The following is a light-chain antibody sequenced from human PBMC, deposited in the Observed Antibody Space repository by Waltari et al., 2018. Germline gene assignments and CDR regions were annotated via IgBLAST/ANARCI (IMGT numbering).Light chain of an antibody. CDR1: ILRSDY. CDR3: NSRDSSGNHLV. V-gene: IGLV3-19*01. CDR2: GKN. J-gene: IGLJ2*01. Sequence: SSELTQDPAVSVDLGQTVRITCQGDILRSDYASWYQQKPGQAPVLVIYGKNNRPSGIPDRFSGSSSGNTASLTITGAQAEDEADYYCNSRDSSGNHLVFGGGTKLTVL.